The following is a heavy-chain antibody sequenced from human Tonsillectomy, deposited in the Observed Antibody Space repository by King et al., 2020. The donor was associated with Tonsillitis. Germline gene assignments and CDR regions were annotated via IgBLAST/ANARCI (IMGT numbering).Heavy chain of an antibody. D-gene: IGHD2-8*02. V-gene: IGHV5-51*01. Sequence: VQLVESGAEVKKPGQSLKISCQASGYSFSNSWIGWVRQMPGKGLEWMGIIYPGDSDTKYSPSFQGHVTISADSSVSTAYLQWSSLKASDTAIYYCARGSGFTLLVADLADTFDIWGQGTRVTVS. CDR1: GYSFSNSW. J-gene: IGHJ3*02. CDR3: ARGSGFTLLVADLADTFDI. CDR2: IYPGDSDT.